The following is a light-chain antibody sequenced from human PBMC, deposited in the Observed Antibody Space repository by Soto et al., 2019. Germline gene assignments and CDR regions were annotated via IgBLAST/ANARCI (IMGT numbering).Light chain of an antibody. J-gene: IGLJ3*02. Sequence: QPVLTQSPSASASLGASVKLTGTLSSGHSSNAIAWYQQQPEKGPRYLMKVNSDGSHTKGDVIPDRFSGSSSGAERYLTIASLQSEDEADYYCQTWGTGYWVFGGGTKLTVL. CDR3: QTWGTGYWV. CDR1: SGHSSNA. V-gene: IGLV4-69*01. CDR2: VNSDGSH.